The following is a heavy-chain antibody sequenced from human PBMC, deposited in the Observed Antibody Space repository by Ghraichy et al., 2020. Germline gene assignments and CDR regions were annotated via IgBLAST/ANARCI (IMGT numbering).Heavy chain of an antibody. V-gene: IGHV3-48*01. CDR1: GFTFSSYG. Sequence: LSLTCAASGFTFSSYGMNWVRQAPGKGLEWVSFIYTAGKNTLHADSVKGRFTMSRDNARNSLYLQMNSLRAEDTAVYYCTRDPDGDYDFDYWGQGTLVIVSS. CDR3: TRDPDGDYDFDY. CDR2: IYTAGKNT. J-gene: IGHJ4*02. D-gene: IGHD4-17*01.